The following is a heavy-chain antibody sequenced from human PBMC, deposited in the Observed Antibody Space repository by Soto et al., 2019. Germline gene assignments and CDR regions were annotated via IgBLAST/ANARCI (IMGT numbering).Heavy chain of an antibody. D-gene: IGHD2-21*01. Sequence: GGSLRLSCVASGFRFSDHSMTWVRQSPGKGLQWIAYISSSRDNIYYAESVRGRFTVSRDNAKNSLFLEMNSLRDADTATYSCARLPKGSLVNAWGQATRVTVSS. CDR2: ISSSRDNI. CDR1: GFRFSDHS. J-gene: IGHJ4*02. CDR3: ARLPKGSLVNA. V-gene: IGHV3-48*02.